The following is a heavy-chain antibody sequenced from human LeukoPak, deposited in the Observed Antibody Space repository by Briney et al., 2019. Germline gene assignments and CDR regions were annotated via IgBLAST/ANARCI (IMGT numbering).Heavy chain of an antibody. CDR3: AKDAPYVDMATLVKAYFFDY. D-gene: IGHD5-24*01. J-gene: IGHJ4*02. V-gene: IGHV3-23*01. CDR2: ISGSGDST. CDR1: GFTFSSYA. Sequence: GGSLRLSCAASGFTFSSYAMSWVRQAPGKGLEWVSVISGSGDSTSYADSVKGRFTISRDNSKNTLYLHMNSLRAEDTAVYHCAKDAPYVDMATLVKAYFFDYCGRGTLVTVSS.